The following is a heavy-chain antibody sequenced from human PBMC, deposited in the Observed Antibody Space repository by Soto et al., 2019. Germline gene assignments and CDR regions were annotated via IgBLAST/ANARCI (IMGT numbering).Heavy chain of an antibody. Sequence: PGGSLRLSCAASGFTFSSYAMNWVRQAPGKGLQWVSAISPSGDNTYYADSVKGRFTISRGDSKNTLYLQMNSLRVEDTAVYYCAKAGSHSYFDYWGQGTVVTVSS. D-gene: IGHD1-26*01. V-gene: IGHV3-23*01. CDR2: ISPSGDNT. CDR3: AKAGSHSYFDY. CDR1: GFTFSSYA. J-gene: IGHJ4*02.